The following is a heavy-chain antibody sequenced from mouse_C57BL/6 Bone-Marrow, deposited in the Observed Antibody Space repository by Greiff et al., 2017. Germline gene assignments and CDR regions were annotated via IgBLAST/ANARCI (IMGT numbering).Heavy chain of an antibody. CDR1: GYTFTSYW. V-gene: IGHV1-64*01. CDR2: IHPNSGST. Sequence: VQLQQPGAELVKPGASVKLSCKASGYTFTSYWMHWVKQRPGQGLEWIGMIHPNSGSTNYNEKFKSKATLTVDKSSSTAYMQLSSLTSEDSAVYDCARKGYYGAGVYFDYWGQGTTLTVSS. J-gene: IGHJ2*01. D-gene: IGHD1-2*01. CDR3: ARKGYYGAGVYFDY.